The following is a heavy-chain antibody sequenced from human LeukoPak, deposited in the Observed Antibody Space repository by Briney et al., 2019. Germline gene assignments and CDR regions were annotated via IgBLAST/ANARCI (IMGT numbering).Heavy chain of an antibody. CDR1: GFTFSSYW. CDR2: ISGSGRST. J-gene: IGHJ4*02. V-gene: IGHV3-23*01. Sequence: GGSLRLSCAASGFTFSSYWMYWVRQVPGKGLEWVSVISGSGRSTYYADSVKGRFTISRDNSKNTLYLQMNSLRAEDTAVYYCAKDLSHVLLWFGELARPFDYWGQGTLVTVSS. D-gene: IGHD3-10*01. CDR3: AKDLSHVLLWFGELARPFDY.